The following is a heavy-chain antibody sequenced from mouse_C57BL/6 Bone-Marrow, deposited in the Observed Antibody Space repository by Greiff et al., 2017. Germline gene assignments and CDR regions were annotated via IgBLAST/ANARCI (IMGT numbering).Heavy chain of an antibody. V-gene: IGHV5-17*01. J-gene: IGHJ4*01. D-gene: IGHD2-3*01. CDR1: GFTFSDYG. CDR2: ISSGSSTI. Sequence: EVQLVESGGGLVKPGGSLKLSCAASGFTFSDYGMHWVRQAPEKGLEWVAYISSGSSTIYYADTVKGRFPISRDTAKNTLFLKMTSLRSEDTAMYYCARPGRWLLREEYYATDHWGQGTSGTVSS. CDR3: ARPGRWLLREEYYATDH.